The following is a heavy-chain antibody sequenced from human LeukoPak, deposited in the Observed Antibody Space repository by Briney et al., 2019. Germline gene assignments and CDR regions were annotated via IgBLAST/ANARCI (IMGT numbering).Heavy chain of an antibody. CDR1: GLTFSSYG. D-gene: IGHD1-26*01. CDR3: AKDQVGAILWFDN. V-gene: IGHV3-23*01. J-gene: IGHJ4*02. CDR2: ISGSGGKT. Sequence: GGTLRLSCAASGLTFSSYGMSWVRQAPGKGLDWVSAISGSGGKTYYADSVKGRFTISRDNSKNRLYLQMNSLRAEDTAVYYCAKDQVGAILWFDNWGQGTLVTVSS.